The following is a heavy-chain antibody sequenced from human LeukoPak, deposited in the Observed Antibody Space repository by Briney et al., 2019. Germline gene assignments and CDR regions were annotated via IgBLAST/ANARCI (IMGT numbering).Heavy chain of an antibody. CDR2: IQNHGGDK. CDR1: GIRFSGSG. CDR3: AREGGVVVAGTFDY. D-gene: IGHD6-19*01. Sequence: GGSLRLSCAASGIRFSGSGMHWVRQAPGKGLEWVSFIQNHGGDKNYADSVRGRFTVSRDNSQNTVYLQMNTLRPKDTAVYYCAREGGVVVAGTFDYWGQGTLVTVSS. V-gene: IGHV3-30*02. J-gene: IGHJ4*02.